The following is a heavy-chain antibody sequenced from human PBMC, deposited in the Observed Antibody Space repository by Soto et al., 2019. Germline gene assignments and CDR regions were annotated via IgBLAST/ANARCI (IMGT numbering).Heavy chain of an antibody. D-gene: IGHD5-18*01. CDR2: IYSSGTT. CDR3: ARDFGTASYFDP. CDR1: DGSISSYY. V-gene: IGHV4-4*07. J-gene: IGHJ5*02. Sequence: QMQLQESGPGLVNPSETLSLTCIVSDGSISSYYWNWIRQPAGKRLEWIGRIYSSGTTNYNPSLQSRVTMSVDASKHQFSLKLSSVTAADTAVYYCARDFGTASYFDPWGQGILVTVSS.